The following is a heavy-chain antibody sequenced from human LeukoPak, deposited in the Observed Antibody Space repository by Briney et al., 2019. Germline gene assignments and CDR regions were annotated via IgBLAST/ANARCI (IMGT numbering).Heavy chain of an antibody. CDR3: ARQEDYGDYV. V-gene: IGHV3-66*04. D-gene: IGHD4-17*01. CDR1: GITVSDSY. CDR2: IYSGGTT. Sequence: GGSLRLSCAASGITVSDSYMSWARQAPGKGLEWVSVIYSGGTTYYADSVKGRFTISRDSSKSTLYLQMNSLRAEDTAMYYCARQEDYGDYVWGQGTLVTVSS. J-gene: IGHJ4*02.